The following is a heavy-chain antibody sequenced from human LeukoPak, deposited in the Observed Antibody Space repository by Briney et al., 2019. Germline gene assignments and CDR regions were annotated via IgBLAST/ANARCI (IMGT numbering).Heavy chain of an antibody. V-gene: IGHV1-18*03. Sequence: ASVKVSCKASGYTFTSYAISWGRQAPGQGLEWMGWISGYNGNTKYAQKVQGRVTMTTDTSTSTAYMELRSLRSHVMAVYYCARVYSFGADYYYGMDVWGQGTTVTISS. CDR1: GYTFTSYA. CDR2: ISGYNGNT. CDR3: ARVYSFGADYYYGMDV. D-gene: IGHD5-18*01. J-gene: IGHJ6*02.